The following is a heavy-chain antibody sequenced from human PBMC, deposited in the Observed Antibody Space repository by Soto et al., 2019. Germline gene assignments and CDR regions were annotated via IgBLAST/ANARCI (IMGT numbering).Heavy chain of an antibody. J-gene: IGHJ4*02. D-gene: IGHD6-6*01. CDR3: ARGGAARDPDPLDY. CDR2: IYYSGST. V-gene: IGHV4-39*01. CDR1: GGSISSSSYY. Sequence: SETLSLTCTVSGGSISSSSYYWGWIRQPPGKGLEWIGSIYYSGSTYYNPSLKGRVTISVDTSKNQFSLKLSSVTAADTAVYYCARGGAARDPDPLDYWGQGTLVTVSS.